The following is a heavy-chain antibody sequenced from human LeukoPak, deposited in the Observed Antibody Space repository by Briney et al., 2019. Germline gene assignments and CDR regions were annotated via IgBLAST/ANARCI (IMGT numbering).Heavy chain of an antibody. Sequence: PEGSLRLSSAASGFTFSSYWMHWVRQAPGKGLVWVSRINSDGSSTSYADSVKGRFTISRDNAKNTLYLQMNSLRAEDTAVYYCASRGIAVAGTWGQGTLVTVSS. CDR1: GFTFSSYW. CDR2: INSDGSST. V-gene: IGHV3-74*01. D-gene: IGHD6-19*01. CDR3: ASRGIAVAGT. J-gene: IGHJ5*02.